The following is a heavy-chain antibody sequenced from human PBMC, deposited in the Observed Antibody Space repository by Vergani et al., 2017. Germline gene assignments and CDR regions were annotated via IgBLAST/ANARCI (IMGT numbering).Heavy chain of an antibody. CDR3: ARSTDYPDDYVSSDYFRRTLDV. CDR1: GYTFTAYS. V-gene: IGHV1-8*02. J-gene: IGHJ6*03. CDR2: MNPNSGTT. Sequence: QVQLVQSGAEVKKPGASVKVSCKASGYTFTAYSMHWVRQATGQGLEWMGWMNPNSGTTGYAQKFQGRVTMTRNTSINTAYMELSRLSFEDAAVYYCARSTDYPDDYVSSDYFRRTLDVWGKGTTVTVS. D-gene: IGHD4/OR15-4a*01.